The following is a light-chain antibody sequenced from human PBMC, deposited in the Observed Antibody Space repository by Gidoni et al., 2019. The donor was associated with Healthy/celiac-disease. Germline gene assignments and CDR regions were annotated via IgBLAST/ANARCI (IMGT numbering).Light chain of an antibody. CDR2: GAS. CDR1: QSVSIN. V-gene: IGKV3-15*01. CDR3: QQYNNWPLT. J-gene: IGKJ1*01. Sequence: EIVMTQSPATLSVSPGERATLSCRASQSVSINLAWYQQKPGQAPRLLIYGASTRATGIPARLSGSGSGTEFTLTISSLQSEDFAVYYCQQYNNWPLTFGQGTKVEIK.